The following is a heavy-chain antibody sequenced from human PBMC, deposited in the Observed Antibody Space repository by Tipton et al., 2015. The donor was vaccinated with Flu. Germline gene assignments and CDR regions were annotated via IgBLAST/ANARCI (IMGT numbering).Heavy chain of an antibody. D-gene: IGHD5-24*01. Sequence: TLSLTCVVSGGSVVSTNWWSWVRQAPGMGLQWIGEVYHIGDKNYNPSLRSRVTMSVDRSKNQFPLELRSVTAADAAIHYCARREDGRYFYGLDVWGQGTTVTVSS. CDR2: VYHIGDK. V-gene: IGHV4-4*02. J-gene: IGHJ6*02. CDR1: GGSVVSTNW. CDR3: ARREDGRYFYGLDV.